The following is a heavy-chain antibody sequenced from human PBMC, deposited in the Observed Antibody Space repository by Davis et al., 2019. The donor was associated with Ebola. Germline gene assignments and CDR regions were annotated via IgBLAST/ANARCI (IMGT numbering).Heavy chain of an antibody. CDR3: ARRSVGGNGWFDP. CDR1: GGSFSGYY. V-gene: IGHV4-34*01. CDR2: INHSGST. J-gene: IGHJ5*02. D-gene: IGHD2-8*01. Sequence: MPSETLSLTFAVYGGSFSGYYWSWIRQPPGKGLEWIGEINHSGSTNYNPSLKSRVTISVDTSKNQFSLKLSSVTAADTAVYYCARRSVGGNGWFDPWGQGTLVTVSS.